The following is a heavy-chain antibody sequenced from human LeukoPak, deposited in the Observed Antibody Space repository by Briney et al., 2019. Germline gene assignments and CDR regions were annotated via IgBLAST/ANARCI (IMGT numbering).Heavy chain of an antibody. Sequence: GGSLRLSCAASGFIVTNAWMNCVRQAPGKGLEWVGRTQSKTDGGKTDYAAPVKGRFTISRDDSKNTLYLQMNSLKTEDTAIYYCTTGIRGDWGQGTLVTVSS. V-gene: IGHV3-15*07. J-gene: IGHJ4*02. CDR3: TTGIRGD. CDR2: TQSKTDGGKT. CDR1: GFIVTNAW. D-gene: IGHD3-3*02.